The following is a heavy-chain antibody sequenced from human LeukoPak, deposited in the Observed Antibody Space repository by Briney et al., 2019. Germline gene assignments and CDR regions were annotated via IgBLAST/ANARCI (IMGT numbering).Heavy chain of an antibody. CDR2: IYSTGST. CDR3: ARDYGSGSYSLVY. Sequence: SETLSLTCTVSGGSISSYYWSWIRQPAGKGLEWIGRIYSTGSTNYNPSLKSRVTISVDTSKNQFSLKLSSVTAADTAVYYCARDYGSGSYSLVYWGQGTLVTVSS. J-gene: IGHJ4*02. V-gene: IGHV4-4*07. CDR1: GGSISSYY. D-gene: IGHD3-10*01.